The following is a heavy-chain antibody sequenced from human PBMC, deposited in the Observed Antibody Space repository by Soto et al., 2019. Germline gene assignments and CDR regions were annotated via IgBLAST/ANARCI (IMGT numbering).Heavy chain of an antibody. J-gene: IGHJ6*02. CDR1: GYTFTSYA. CDR3: ARVRVTMVRGVDYYYYGMDV. D-gene: IGHD3-10*01. Sequence: ASVKVSCKASGYTFTSYAMHWVRQAPGQRLAWMGWINAGNGNTKYSQKCQGRVTITADKSTSTAYMELSSLRSEDTAVYYCARVRVTMVRGVDYYYYGMDVRGQGTTVTVSS. V-gene: IGHV1-3*01. CDR2: INAGNGNT.